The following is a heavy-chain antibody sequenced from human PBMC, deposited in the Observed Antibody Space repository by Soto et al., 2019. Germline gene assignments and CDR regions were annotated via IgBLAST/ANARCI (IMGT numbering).Heavy chain of an antibody. J-gene: IGHJ6*02. CDR1: GFTFSSYG. D-gene: IGHD6-6*01. CDR3: AKGRSSSAYYYGLDV. CDR2: ISYDGSNK. Sequence: GGSLRLSCAASGFTFSSYGMHWVRQAPGKGLEWVAAISYDGSNKHHADSVKGRFTISRDNSKSTLFLQMNSLRAEDTAVYYCAKGRSSSAYYYGLDVWGQGTTVIVSS. V-gene: IGHV3-30*18.